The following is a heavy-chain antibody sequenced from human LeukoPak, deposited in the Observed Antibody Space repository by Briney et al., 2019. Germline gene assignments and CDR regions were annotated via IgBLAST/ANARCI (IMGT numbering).Heavy chain of an antibody. Sequence: SGGSLRLSCAASGFTFSSYAMHWVRQAPGKGLEWVAVISYDGSNKYYADSVKGRFTISRDNSKNTLYLQMNSLRAEDTAVYYCAGGTSYSSSSGVNYWGQGTLVTVSS. CDR1: GFTFSSYA. V-gene: IGHV3-30-3*01. D-gene: IGHD6-6*01. CDR3: AGGTSYSSSSGVNY. CDR2: ISYDGSNK. J-gene: IGHJ4*02.